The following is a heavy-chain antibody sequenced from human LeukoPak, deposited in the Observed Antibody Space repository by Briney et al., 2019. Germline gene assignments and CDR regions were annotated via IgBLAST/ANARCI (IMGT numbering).Heavy chain of an antibody. Sequence: GGSLRLSCAASGFPFNTYTMHWVRQTPGKGLEWVVAISDHGISDYHADSVKGRFTISRDNSKNTLYLQMNSLRVEDTAVYYCARGGDCSSITCPFGFWGQGTLVTVSP. CDR3: ARGGDCSSITCPFGF. CDR2: ISDHGISD. CDR1: GFPFNTYT. V-gene: IGHV3-30-3*01. J-gene: IGHJ4*02. D-gene: IGHD2-2*01.